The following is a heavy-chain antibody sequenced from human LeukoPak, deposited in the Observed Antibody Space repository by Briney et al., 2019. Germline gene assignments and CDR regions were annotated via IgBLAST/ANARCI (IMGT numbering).Heavy chain of an antibody. D-gene: IGHD5-12*01. CDR2: ISSGGST. CDR1: GASISRYF. V-gene: IGHV4-59*01. Sequence: SETLSLTCTVSGASISRYFWNWIRQPPGKELEWIGYISSGGSTNYNPSLKSRVAISIDTSKNQFSLKLTSATAADTAVYYCARGDDYKSTLFDYWGQGTLVTVSS. J-gene: IGHJ4*02. CDR3: ARGDDYKSTLFDY.